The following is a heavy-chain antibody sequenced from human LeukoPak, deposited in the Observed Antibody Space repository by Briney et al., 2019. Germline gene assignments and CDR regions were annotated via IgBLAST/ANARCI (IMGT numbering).Heavy chain of an antibody. CDR3: ARVMGYYGSGSRMSKPFFDY. V-gene: IGHV4-59*01. J-gene: IGHJ4*02. CDR2: IYYSGST. Sequence: SETLSLTCTVSGGSISSYYWSWIRQPPGKGLEWIGYIYYSGSTNYNPSLKSRVTISVGTSKSQFSLKLSSVTAADTAVYYCARVMGYYGSGSRMSKPFFDYWGQGTLVTVSS. D-gene: IGHD3-10*01. CDR1: GGSISSYY.